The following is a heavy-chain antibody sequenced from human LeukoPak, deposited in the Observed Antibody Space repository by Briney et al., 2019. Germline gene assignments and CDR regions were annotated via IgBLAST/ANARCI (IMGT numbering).Heavy chain of an antibody. D-gene: IGHD6-19*01. J-gene: IGHJ4*02. V-gene: IGHV3-15*01. CDR3: TTDSSGWNYYFDY. Sequence: PGGSLRLSCAASGFTFSNAWMSWVRQAPGKGLEWVGRIKSKTDGGTTDYAAAVKGRFTISRDDSKNTLYLQMNSLKTEDTAVYYCTTDSSGWNYYFDYWGQGTLVTVSS. CDR2: IKSKTDGGTT. CDR1: GFTFSNAW.